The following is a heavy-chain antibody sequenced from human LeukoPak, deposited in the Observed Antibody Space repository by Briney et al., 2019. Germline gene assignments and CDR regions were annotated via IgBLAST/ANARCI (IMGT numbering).Heavy chain of an antibody. D-gene: IGHD3-10*01. CDR3: ARDRTADYYGSGTEYYFDY. Sequence: GGSLRLSCAASGFTFDDFAMHWVRQAPGKGLEWVAVIWYDGSNKYYADSVKGRFTISRDNSKNTLYLQMNSLRAEDTAVYYCARDRTADYYGSGTEYYFDYWGQGTLVTVSS. CDR2: IWYDGSNK. CDR1: GFTFDDFA. J-gene: IGHJ4*02. V-gene: IGHV3-33*08.